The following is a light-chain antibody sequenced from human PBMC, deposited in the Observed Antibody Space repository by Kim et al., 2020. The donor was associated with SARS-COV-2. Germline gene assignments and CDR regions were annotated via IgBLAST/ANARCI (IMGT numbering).Light chain of an antibody. CDR3: QQFNNYPLI. V-gene: IGKV1D-13*01. J-gene: IGKJ4*01. Sequence: AIQLTQSPSSLSASVGDRVAITCRASQGIGSALAWYQQRPGKAPKFLIYDAASLESGVPSRFSGSGSGTDFTLTISSLQPEDFATYYCQQFNNYPLIFGGGTKVDIK. CDR2: DAA. CDR1: QGIGSA.